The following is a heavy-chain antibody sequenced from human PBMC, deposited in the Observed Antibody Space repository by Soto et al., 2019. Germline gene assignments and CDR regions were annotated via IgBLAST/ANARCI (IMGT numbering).Heavy chain of an antibody. CDR3: ARGPQYSSGWYYFDY. CDR2: ISSSSSYI. CDR1: GFTFSSYS. D-gene: IGHD6-19*01. J-gene: IGHJ4*02. V-gene: IGHV3-21*01. Sequence: GGSLRLSCAASGFTFSSYSMNWVRQAPGKGLEWVSSISSSSSYIYYADSVKGRFTISRDNAKNSLYLQMNSLRAEDTAVYYCARGPQYSSGWYYFDYWGQGTLVTVSS.